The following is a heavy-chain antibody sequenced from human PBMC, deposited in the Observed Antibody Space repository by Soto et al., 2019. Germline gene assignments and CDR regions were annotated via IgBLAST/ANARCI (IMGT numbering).Heavy chain of an antibody. D-gene: IGHD3-22*01. J-gene: IGHJ4*02. CDR3: AREYYYDNGGYYYSIY. CDR1: GFTFSGYS. V-gene: IGHV3-21*01. CDR2: ISSSSSYK. Sequence: EVQLVESGGGLVKPGGSLRLSCAVSGFTFSGYSMNWVRQAPGKWLEWVSFISSSSSYKYYADSVKGRFTISRDDAKNTLYLQMNSLRAEDTAVYYCAREYYYDNGGYYYSIYWRQGTLITVSS.